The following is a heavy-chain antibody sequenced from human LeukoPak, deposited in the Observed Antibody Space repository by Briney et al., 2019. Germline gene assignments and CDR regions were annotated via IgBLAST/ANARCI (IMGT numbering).Heavy chain of an antibody. Sequence: ASVKVSCKASGYTFMSYDINWVRQATGQGLEWMGWMNPNSGNTGYAQKFQGRVTMTRNTSISTAYMELSSLRSEDTAVYYCARDYGSGSYLHRFDPWGQGTPVTVSS. CDR2: MNPNSGNT. V-gene: IGHV1-8*01. D-gene: IGHD3-10*01. CDR1: GYTFMSYD. CDR3: ARDYGSGSYLHRFDP. J-gene: IGHJ5*02.